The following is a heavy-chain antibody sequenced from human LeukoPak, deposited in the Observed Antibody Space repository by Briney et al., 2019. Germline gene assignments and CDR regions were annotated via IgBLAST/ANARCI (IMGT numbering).Heavy chain of an antibody. D-gene: IGHD1-26*01. J-gene: IGHJ3*02. Sequence: GESLKISCKGSGYIFTTYWIGWVRQMPGKGLEWMGIIYPGDSDTRYSPSFQGQVTISADKSITTAYLQWSSLKASDTAMYYCARPIVGAHDAFDIWGQGTMVTVSS. CDR1: GYIFTTYW. V-gene: IGHV5-51*01. CDR2: IYPGDSDT. CDR3: ARPIVGAHDAFDI.